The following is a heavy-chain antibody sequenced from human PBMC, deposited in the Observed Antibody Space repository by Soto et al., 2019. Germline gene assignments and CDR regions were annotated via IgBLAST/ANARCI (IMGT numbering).Heavy chain of an antibody. D-gene: IGHD3-10*01. CDR3: ARESGEDYGMDV. CDR2: IYYSGST. J-gene: IGHJ6*02. V-gene: IGHV4-30-4*01. CDR1: GGSITSGDYY. Sequence: SETLSLTCTVSGGSITSGDYYWSWIRQPPGKGLEWIGYIYYSGSTYYNPSLKSRVTISVDTSKNQFSLKLSSVTAADTAVYCCARESGEDYGMDVWGQGTTVTVSS.